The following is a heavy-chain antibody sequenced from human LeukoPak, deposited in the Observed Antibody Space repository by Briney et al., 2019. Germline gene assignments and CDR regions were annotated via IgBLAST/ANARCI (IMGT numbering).Heavy chain of an antibody. CDR2: INPNSGGT. V-gene: IGHV1-2*06. J-gene: IGHJ6*03. D-gene: IGHD3-10*01. Sequence: ASVKVSCKASGYTFTGYYMHWVRQAPGQGLERMGRINPNSGGTNYAQKFQGRVTMTRDTSISTAYMELSRLRSDDTAVYYCASGPHYYYYYMDVWGKGTTVTVSS. CDR3: ASGPHYYYYYMDV. CDR1: GYTFTGYY.